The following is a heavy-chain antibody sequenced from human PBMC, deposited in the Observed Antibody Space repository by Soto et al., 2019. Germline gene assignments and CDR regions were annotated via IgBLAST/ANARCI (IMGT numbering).Heavy chain of an antibody. D-gene: IGHD2-2*02. CDR1: GGTFSSQA. CDR2: STPILGTT. J-gene: IGHJ2*01. CDR3: AKAPSLYGPIYWVFDL. V-gene: IGHV1-69*14. Sequence: QVQLVQSGAEVKKPGSSVKVSCKASGGTFSSQAVTWVRQAPGQGLEWIGGSTPILGTTHYAQKFQGRGTSTEDKSTNTANMELSRLTSEDTAVYYCAKAPSLYGPIYWVFDLWGRGTLVTVSS.